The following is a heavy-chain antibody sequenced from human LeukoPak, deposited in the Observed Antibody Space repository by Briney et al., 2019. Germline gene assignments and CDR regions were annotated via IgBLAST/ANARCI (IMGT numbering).Heavy chain of an antibody. Sequence: ASVKVSCKASEYTFTGYYLHWVRQAPGQGLEWMGWIDPNSGGVNYAQKFQGRVTMTRDTSISTAYMELSRLRSDDTAVYYCAREPVAGTDYWGQGTLVTVSS. D-gene: IGHD6-19*01. J-gene: IGHJ4*02. CDR1: EYTFTGYY. CDR3: AREPVAGTDY. CDR2: IDPNSGGV. V-gene: IGHV1-2*02.